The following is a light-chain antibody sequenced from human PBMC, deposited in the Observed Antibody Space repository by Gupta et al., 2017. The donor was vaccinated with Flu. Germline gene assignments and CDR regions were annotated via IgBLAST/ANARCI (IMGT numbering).Light chain of an antibody. V-gene: IGKV1-39*01. CDR1: QSIKIY. Sequence: DIQMTQSPSSLSASVGDRVTLTCRASQSIKIYLNWYQQKPGKAPKVLIYSASTLQSGVPSRFSDSGSATDFTLTISRLQPEDFATYYCQQSVSTPHTFGLGTKLEIK. CDR3: QQSVSTPHT. CDR2: SAS. J-gene: IGKJ2*01.